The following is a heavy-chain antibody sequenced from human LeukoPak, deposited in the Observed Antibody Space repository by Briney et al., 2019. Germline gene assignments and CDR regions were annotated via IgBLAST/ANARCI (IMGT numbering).Heavy chain of an antibody. V-gene: IGHV3-73*01. J-gene: IGHJ4*02. CDR3: VRHAASGGSGVDH. Sequence: GGSLRLSCAASGFTFSGSAMHWVRQASGKGLEWVDRIRSKTNNYATAYAASVKDRFTISRDDSTNTAYLQMNSLKTEDTAVYYCVRHAASGGSGVDHWGQGTLVTVSS. D-gene: IGHD3-10*01. CDR1: GFTFSGSA. CDR2: IRSKTNNYAT.